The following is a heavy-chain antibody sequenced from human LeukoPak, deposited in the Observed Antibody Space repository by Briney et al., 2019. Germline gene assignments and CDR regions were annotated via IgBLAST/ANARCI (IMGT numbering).Heavy chain of an antibody. CDR2: IYSGGDT. V-gene: IGHV3-53*01. D-gene: IGHD2-2*01. CDR1: GFTVSRNY. Sequence: GGSLRLSCAASGFTVSRNYMSWVRQAPGKGLEWVSVIYSGGDTYYADSVKGRFTISRDISENTLYLQMDNLRAEDTAFYYCARSPPASPFDYWGQGTLVTVSS. CDR3: ARSPPASPFDY. J-gene: IGHJ4*02.